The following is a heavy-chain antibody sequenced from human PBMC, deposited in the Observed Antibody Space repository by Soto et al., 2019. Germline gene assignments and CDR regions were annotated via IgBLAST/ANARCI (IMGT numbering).Heavy chain of an antibody. V-gene: IGHV1-18*01. CDR1: GYTFTSYG. Sequence: QVQLVQSGAEVKKPGASVKVSCKASGYTFTSYGISWVRQAPGQGLEWMGWISAYNGNTKYAQKLQGRVTMTTETSTSTAYMELRSLRSADTAVYYCARDDQNYYGSGSYLPFDYWGQGTLVTVSS. D-gene: IGHD3-10*01. J-gene: IGHJ4*02. CDR2: ISAYNGNT. CDR3: ARDDQNYYGSGSYLPFDY.